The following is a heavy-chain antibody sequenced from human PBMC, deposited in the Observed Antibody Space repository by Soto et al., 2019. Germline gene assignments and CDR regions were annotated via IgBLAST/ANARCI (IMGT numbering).Heavy chain of an antibody. V-gene: IGHV3-30-3*01. J-gene: IGHJ3*02. CDR1: GLTFSSYA. CDR2: ISYDGSNK. CDR3: ASTPPEDIVVVVAATTALFDI. D-gene: IGHD2-15*01. Sequence: GGSLRLSCAASGLTFSSYAMHWVRQAPGKGLEWVAVISYDGSNKYYADSVKGRFTISRDNSKNTLYLQMNSLRAEDTAVYYCASTPPEDIVVVVAATTALFDIWGQGTMVTVSS.